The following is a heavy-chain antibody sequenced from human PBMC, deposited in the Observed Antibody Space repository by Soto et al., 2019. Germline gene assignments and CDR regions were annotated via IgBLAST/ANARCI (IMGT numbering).Heavy chain of an antibody. V-gene: IGHV3-23*01. CDR3: AKEVPNYDSSGYYVSQLLDY. Sequence: GGSLRLSCAASGFTFSSYAMSWVRQAPGKGLEWVSAISGSGGSTYYADSVKGRFTISRDNSKNTLYLQMNSLRAEDTAVYYCAKEVPNYDSSGYYVSQLLDYWGQGTLVTVSS. D-gene: IGHD3-22*01. CDR1: GFTFSSYA. J-gene: IGHJ4*02. CDR2: ISGSGGST.